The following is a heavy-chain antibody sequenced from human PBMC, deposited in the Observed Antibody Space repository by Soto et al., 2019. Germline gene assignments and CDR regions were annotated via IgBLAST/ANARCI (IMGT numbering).Heavy chain of an antibody. CDR3: AKAPDSGSYYGGGFDY. D-gene: IGHD1-26*01. J-gene: IGHJ4*02. CDR1: GFTFSSYA. Sequence: EVQLLGSGGGLVQPGGSLRLSCAASGFTFSSYAMSWVRQAPGKGLEWVSAISGSGGSTYYADSVKGRFTISRDNSKNTLYLQMNSLRAEDTAVYYCAKAPDSGSYYGGGFDYWGQGTLVTVSS. CDR2: ISGSGGST. V-gene: IGHV3-23*01.